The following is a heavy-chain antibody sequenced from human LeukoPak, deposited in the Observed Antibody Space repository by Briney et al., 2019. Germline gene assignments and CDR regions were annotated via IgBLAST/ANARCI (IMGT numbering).Heavy chain of an antibody. CDR2: INHSGST. J-gene: IGHJ4*02. V-gene: IGHV4-34*01. Sequence: PSETLSLTCAVYGGSFSGYYWSWIRQPPGKGLEWIGEINHSGSTNYNPSLKSRVTISVDTSKNQFSLKLSSVTAADTAVYCCARDRSFEYLSAMTTVTTLTFDYWGQGTLVTVSS. CDR3: ARDRSFEYLSAMTTVTTLTFDY. D-gene: IGHD4-17*01. CDR1: GGSFSGYY.